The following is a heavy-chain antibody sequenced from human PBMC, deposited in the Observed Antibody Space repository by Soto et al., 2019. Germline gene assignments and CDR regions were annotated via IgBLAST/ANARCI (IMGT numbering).Heavy chain of an antibody. CDR1: GFTFSSYA. CDR2: ISGSGGST. CDR3: AKGGNGDYDFWSGYTFDY. V-gene: IGHV3-23*01. D-gene: IGHD3-3*01. J-gene: IGHJ4*02. Sequence: EVQLLESGGGLVQPGGSLRLSCAASGFTFSSYAMSWVRQAPGKGLEWVSAISGSGGSTYYADSVKGRFTISRDNSKNTLYLQMNSLRDEDTAVYYCAKGGNGDYDFWSGYTFDYWGQGTLVTVSS.